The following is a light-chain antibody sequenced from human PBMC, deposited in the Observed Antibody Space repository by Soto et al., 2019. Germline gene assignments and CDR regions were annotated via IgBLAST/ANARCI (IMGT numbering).Light chain of an antibody. CDR3: QQSYSPSIT. V-gene: IGKV1-39*01. Sequence: DIQITQSPSSLSASVGDRVTITCRASQSISSYLNWYHQKPGKAPKLLIYAASSLQSGVPSRFSGSGSGTEFTLTISSLQPEDFATYYCQQSYSPSITFGQGTRLEI. J-gene: IGKJ5*01. CDR2: AAS. CDR1: QSISSY.